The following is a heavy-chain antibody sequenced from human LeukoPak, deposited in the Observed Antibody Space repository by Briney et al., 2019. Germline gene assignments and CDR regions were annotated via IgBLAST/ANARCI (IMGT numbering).Heavy chain of an antibody. Sequence: SETLSLTCTVSGGSISSSSYYWGWIRQPPGKGLEWIGSIYYSGSTYYNPSLKSRVTISVDTSKNQFSLKLSSVTAADTAVYYCASNIAVHPNNYYYYYMDVWGKGTTVTVSS. J-gene: IGHJ6*03. V-gene: IGHV4-39*07. D-gene: IGHD6-19*01. CDR3: ASNIAVHPNNYYYYYMDV. CDR2: IYYSGST. CDR1: GGSISSSSYY.